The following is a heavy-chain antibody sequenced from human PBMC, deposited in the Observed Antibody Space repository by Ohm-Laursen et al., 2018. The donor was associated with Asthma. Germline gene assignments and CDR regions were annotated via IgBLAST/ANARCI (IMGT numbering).Heavy chain of an antibody. CDR3: ARDQYGSGSYPYYYYYGMDV. D-gene: IGHD3-10*01. CDR2: IYYSGST. Sequence: TLSLTCTVSGGSISSGGYYWSWIRQHPGKGLEWIGYIYYSGSTYYNPSLKSRVTISVDTSKNQFSLKLSPVTAADTAVYYCARDQYGSGSYPYYYYYGMDVWGQGTTVTVSS. J-gene: IGHJ6*02. CDR1: GGSISSGGYY. V-gene: IGHV4-31*03.